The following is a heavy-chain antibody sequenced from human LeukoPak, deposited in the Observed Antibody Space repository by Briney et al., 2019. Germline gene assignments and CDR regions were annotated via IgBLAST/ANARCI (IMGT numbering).Heavy chain of an antibody. D-gene: IGHD4-17*01. CDR3: TRDKRSDGDYYYFDY. Sequence: GGSLRLSCAPSGFTFGDDALSWVRQAPGKGLEWVGFIRSEAYGGTADYAASVKGRFTISRDDSKSIAYLQMNSLKTEDTAVYYCTRDKRSDGDYYYFDYWGQGTLVTVSS. CDR1: GFTFGDDA. J-gene: IGHJ4*02. CDR2: IRSEAYGGTA. V-gene: IGHV3-49*04.